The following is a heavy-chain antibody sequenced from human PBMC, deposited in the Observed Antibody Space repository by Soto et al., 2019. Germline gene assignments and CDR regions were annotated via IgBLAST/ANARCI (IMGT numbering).Heavy chain of an antibody. Sequence: ASVKVSCKASGYTFTSYYMHWVRQAPGQGLEWMGIINPSGGSTSYARTFQGRVTMTRDTSTSTVYMELSSLRSEDTAVYYCARSVYCSSTSCQKSNYYFDYWGQGTLVPVSP. CDR3: ARSVYCSSTSCQKSNYYFDY. CDR1: GYTFTSYY. CDR2: INPSGGST. J-gene: IGHJ4*02. V-gene: IGHV1-46*01. D-gene: IGHD2-2*01.